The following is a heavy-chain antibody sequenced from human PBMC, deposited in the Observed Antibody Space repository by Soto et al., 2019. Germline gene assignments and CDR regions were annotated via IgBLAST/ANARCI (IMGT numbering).Heavy chain of an antibody. Sequence: QVQLVQSGAEAKKPGSSVKVSCKTSGGTFSSYAISWVRQAPGQGLEWMGGIVPLFRTTNYAQKFQGRVTITADTSTYKEYMELSGLRSGDTAVYYCARGGYSSTWSNLLDRSGLDVWGQGTTVTVSS. D-gene: IGHD6-13*01. J-gene: IGHJ6*02. V-gene: IGHV1-69*06. CDR1: GGTFSSYA. CDR2: IVPLFRTT. CDR3: ARGGYSSTWSNLLDRSGLDV.